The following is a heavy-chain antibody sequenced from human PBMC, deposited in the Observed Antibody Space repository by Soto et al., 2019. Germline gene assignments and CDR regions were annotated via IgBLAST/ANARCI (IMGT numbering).Heavy chain of an antibody. CDR3: ASGYDWNYYYGMDV. Sequence: NPXGTLSLTCTVSGGCISSGGDYGSWIRQHPGKGLEWIGYIYYSGSTYYNPSLKSRVTISVDTSKNQFSLKLSSVTAADTAVYYCASGYDWNYYYGMDVWGQGTTVTVSS. CDR1: GGCISSGGDY. D-gene: IGHD5-12*01. CDR2: IYYSGST. V-gene: IGHV4-31*03. J-gene: IGHJ6*02.